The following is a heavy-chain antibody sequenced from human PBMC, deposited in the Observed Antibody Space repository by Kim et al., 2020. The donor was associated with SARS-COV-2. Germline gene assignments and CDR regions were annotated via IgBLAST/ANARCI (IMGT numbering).Heavy chain of an antibody. CDR3: AKRGYREGVFDY. J-gene: IGHJ4*02. CDR2: IYYSGST. D-gene: IGHD5-12*01. V-gene: IGHV4-39*01. CDR1: GGSISSSSYY. Sequence: SETLSLTCTVSGGSISSSSYYWGWIRQPPGKGLEWIGSIYYSGSTYYNPSLKSRVTISVDTSKNQFSLKLSSVTAADTAVYYWAKRGYREGVFDYWGQGTLVTVSA.